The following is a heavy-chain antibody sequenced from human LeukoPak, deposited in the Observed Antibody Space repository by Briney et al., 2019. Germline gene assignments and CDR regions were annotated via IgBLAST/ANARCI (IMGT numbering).Heavy chain of an antibody. CDR3: ARAPGGLEGATYFDY. Sequence: SVKVSCTASGGTFSSYAISWVRQAPGQGLEWMGGIIPIFGTANYAQKFQGRVTITADESTSTAYMELSSLRSEDTAVYYCARAPGGLEGATYFDYWGQGTLVTVSS. D-gene: IGHD1-26*01. CDR1: GGTFSSYA. V-gene: IGHV1-69*01. CDR2: IIPIFGTA. J-gene: IGHJ4*02.